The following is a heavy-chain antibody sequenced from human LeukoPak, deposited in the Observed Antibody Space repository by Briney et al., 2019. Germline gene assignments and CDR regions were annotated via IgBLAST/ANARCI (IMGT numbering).Heavy chain of an antibody. Sequence: GGSLRLSCAASGFTFSSYSMNWVRQAPGKGLEWVSSISSSSSYIYYADSVKGRFTISRDNAKNSLYLQMNSLRAEDTAVYYCTRGGIAGAGTVSDYWGQGTLVTVSS. CDR3: TRGGIAGAGTVSDY. V-gene: IGHV3-21*01. CDR1: GFTFSSYS. D-gene: IGHD6-13*01. CDR2: ISSSSSYI. J-gene: IGHJ4*02.